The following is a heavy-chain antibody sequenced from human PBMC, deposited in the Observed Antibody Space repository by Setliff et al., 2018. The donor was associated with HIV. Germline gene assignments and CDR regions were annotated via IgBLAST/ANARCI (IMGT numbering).Heavy chain of an antibody. V-gene: IGHV4-34*01. J-gene: IGHJ4*02. CDR3: ARGGYIAARFYYFDY. CDR1: GGSFSGYY. CDR2: INHSGST. D-gene: IGHD6-6*01. Sequence: LSLTCAVYGGSFSGYYWSWIRQPPGKGLEWIGEINHSGSTNYNPSLKSRVTISVDTSKNQFSLKLSSVTAADTAVYYCARGGYIAARFYYFDYWGQGLLVTVSS.